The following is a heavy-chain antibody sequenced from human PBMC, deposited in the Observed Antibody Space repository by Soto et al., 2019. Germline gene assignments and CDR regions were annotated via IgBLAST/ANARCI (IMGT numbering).Heavy chain of an antibody. D-gene: IGHD3-3*01. CDR2: VSGSGGST. Sequence: GESLRLSCAASGFTFSSYAMSWVRQAPGKGLEWVSAVSGSGGSTYYADSGKGRFTISRDNSKNTLYLQMNSLRAEDKAVYYGAKGTAVGVADNYYYYGMDVWGQGTTVTVSS. CDR1: GFTFSSYA. V-gene: IGHV3-23*01. J-gene: IGHJ6*02. CDR3: AKGTAVGVADNYYYYGMDV.